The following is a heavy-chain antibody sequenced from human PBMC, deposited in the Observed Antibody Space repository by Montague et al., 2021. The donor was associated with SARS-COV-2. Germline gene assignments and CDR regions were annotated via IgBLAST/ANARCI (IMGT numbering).Heavy chain of an antibody. J-gene: IGHJ4*02. D-gene: IGHD3-10*01. CDR3: AHRGMIRGLIFDC. V-gene: IGHV2-5*01. CDR1: GFSLRSDDEG. CDR2: IYWNGDK. Sequence: PALVKPTQTLTLTCTFSGFSLRSDDEGVAWIRQSPGQALEWLAVIYWNGDKRYSPSLQRRLTITKDTSENQVVLTMTNMDPVDTATYYCAHRGMIRGLIFDCWGQGALVTGSS.